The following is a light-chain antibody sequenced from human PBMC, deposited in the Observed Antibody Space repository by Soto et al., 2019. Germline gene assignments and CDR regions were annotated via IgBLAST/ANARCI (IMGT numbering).Light chain of an antibody. CDR1: QSIANY. V-gene: IGKV1-39*01. J-gene: IGKJ2*01. Sequence: DIQMTQSPSSLSASVGDRVSITCRASQSIANYLNWYQQKPGKAPKLLIYTSSTLQSGVPSRFSGTGSGTDFTLTITSLQPEDFAIYFCQQSHSTPYTFGQGTKLEIK. CDR3: QQSHSTPYT. CDR2: TSS.